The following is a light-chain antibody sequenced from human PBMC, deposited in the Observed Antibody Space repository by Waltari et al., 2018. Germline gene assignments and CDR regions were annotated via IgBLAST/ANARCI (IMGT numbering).Light chain of an antibody. CDR2: GAS. Sequence: EVALTQSPVTLSLSPGARATLSCSASQTVTSRYLAWYQQKPDRAPRLLIYGASNRATGIPDRFSGSGSGTDFTLTISRLEPEDFAVYYCQQYGGSPLVTFGQGTRLEIK. CDR1: QTVTSRY. V-gene: IGKV3-20*01. CDR3: QQYGGSPLVT. J-gene: IGKJ5*01.